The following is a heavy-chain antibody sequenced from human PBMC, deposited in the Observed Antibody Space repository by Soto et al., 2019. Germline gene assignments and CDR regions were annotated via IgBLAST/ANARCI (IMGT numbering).Heavy chain of an antibody. V-gene: IGHV3-74*01. CDR2: INSDGSVS. Sequence: EVQLVESGGGLVQPGGSLRLSCAASGFTFSNYWMYWVRQAPGKGLVWVSRINSDGSVSSYADSVKGRLTISRDNVKNTLYLPMDRLRAEDTAVYYCARGDCVGGTCYSLAGSFYYYMDVWGKGTTVTVFS. D-gene: IGHD2-15*01. CDR1: GFTFSNYW. CDR3: ARGDCVGGTCYSLAGSFYYYMDV. J-gene: IGHJ6*03.